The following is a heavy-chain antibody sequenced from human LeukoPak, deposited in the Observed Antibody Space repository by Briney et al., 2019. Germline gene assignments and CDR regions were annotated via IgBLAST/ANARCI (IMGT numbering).Heavy chain of an antibody. J-gene: IGHJ4*02. CDR3: ASPPGYCGNDCSFDH. CDR1: GYSFSNYW. CDR2: IYPGGYET. V-gene: IGHV5-51*01. Sequence: GESLKISCEGSGYSFSNYWIGLVRQMPGEGLEWMGSIYPGGYETRYSPSFQGLVTISVDKSISTAYLQWSSLKASDTAMYYCASPPGYCGNDCSFDHWGQGTLVTVSS. D-gene: IGHD2-21*02.